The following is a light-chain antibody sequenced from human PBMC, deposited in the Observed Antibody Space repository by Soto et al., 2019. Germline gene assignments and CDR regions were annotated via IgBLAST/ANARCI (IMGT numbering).Light chain of an antibody. J-gene: IGKJ4*01. CDR2: AAS. Sequence: IQLNQSTSSLSASVGHSVTITCGASQSIYESLHWYQHKPGQAPTVLIYAASSLQNGVPARFGGSGSGTDFTLTLSNLKNEDCAIYDGQQRFSITLTFRGGTKVDIK. V-gene: IGKV1-39*01. CDR1: QSIYES. CDR3: QQRFSITLT.